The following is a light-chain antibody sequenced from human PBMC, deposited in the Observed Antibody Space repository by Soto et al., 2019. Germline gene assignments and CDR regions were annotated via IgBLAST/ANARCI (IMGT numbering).Light chain of an antibody. CDR3: QQYNSYS. J-gene: IGKJ1*01. CDR2: KAS. V-gene: IGKV1-5*03. CDR1: QTISSW. Sequence: DIQMTQSPSTLSASVGDRVTTLCRASQTISSWLAWYQQKPGKAPKLLIYKASTLKSGVPSRFSGSGSGTEFTLTISSLQPDDFATYYCQQYNSYSFGQGTKVDI.